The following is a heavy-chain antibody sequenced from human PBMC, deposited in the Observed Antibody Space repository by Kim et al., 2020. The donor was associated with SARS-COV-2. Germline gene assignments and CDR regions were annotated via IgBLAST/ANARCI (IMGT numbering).Heavy chain of an antibody. D-gene: IGHD6-13*01. CDR1: GLTVSSDN. CDR2: LYAGGNT. Sequence: GGSLRLSCRASGLTVSSDNMAWVRQAPGKGLEWDSVLYAGGNTFSGDSVQGRFTISRDTSKNTLYLQMNSLRAEDTAIYYCANPRQPDYWAQGTLVTVSS. J-gene: IGHJ4*02. V-gene: IGHV3-66*01. CDR3: ANPRQPDY.